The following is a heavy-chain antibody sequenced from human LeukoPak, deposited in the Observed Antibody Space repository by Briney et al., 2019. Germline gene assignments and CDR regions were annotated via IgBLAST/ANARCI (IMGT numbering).Heavy chain of an antibody. J-gene: IGHJ5*02. CDR2: INHSGST. Sequence: PSETLSLTCAVYGGSFSGYYWSWIRQPPGKGLEWIGEINHSGSTNYNPSLKSRVTISVDTSKNQFSLKLSSVTAADTAVYYCARGLDDYWFDPWGQGTLVTVPS. CDR3: ARGLDDYWFDP. CDR1: GGSFSGYY. D-gene: IGHD2-21*02. V-gene: IGHV4-34*01.